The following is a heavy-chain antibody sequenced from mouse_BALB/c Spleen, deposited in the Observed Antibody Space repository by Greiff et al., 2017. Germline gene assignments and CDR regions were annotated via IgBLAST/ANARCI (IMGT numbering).Heavy chain of an antibody. D-gene: IGHD2-3*01. J-gene: IGHJ1*01. CDR1: GYTFTDYV. Sequence: QVQLKESGPELVKPGASVKMSCKASGYTFTDYVISWVKQRTGQGLEWIGEIYPGSGSTYYNEKFKGKATLTADKSSNTAYMQLSSLTSEDSAVYFCARKRDGYYWYFDVWGAGTTVTVSS. CDR3: ARKRDGYYWYFDV. CDR2: IYPGSGST. V-gene: IGHV1-77*01.